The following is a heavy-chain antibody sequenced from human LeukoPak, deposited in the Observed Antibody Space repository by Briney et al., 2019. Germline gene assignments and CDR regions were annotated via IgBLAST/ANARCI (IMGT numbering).Heavy chain of an antibody. D-gene: IGHD3-10*01. CDR1: GGSISSSSYY. Sequence: MTSETLSLTCTVSGGSISSSSYYWGWIRQPPGKGLEWIGSIYYSGSTYYNPSLKSRVTISVDTSKNQFSLKLSSVTAADTAVYYCARHPTYYYGSGSYNSRARAGFDYWGQGTLVTVSS. CDR2: IYYSGST. V-gene: IGHV4-39*01. J-gene: IGHJ4*02. CDR3: ARHPTYYYGSGSYNSRARAGFDY.